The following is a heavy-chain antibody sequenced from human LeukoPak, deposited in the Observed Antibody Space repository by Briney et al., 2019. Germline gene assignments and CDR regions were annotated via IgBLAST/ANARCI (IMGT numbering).Heavy chain of an antibody. Sequence: GGSLRLSCAASGFTFSSYSMNWVRQAPGKGLEWVAVISYDGSNKYYADSVKGRFTISRDNSKNTLYLQMNSLRAEDTAVYYCARDGDIVVVVAAASYYFDYWGQGTLVTVSS. J-gene: IGHJ4*02. D-gene: IGHD2-15*01. CDR3: ARDGDIVVVVAAASYYFDY. CDR2: ISYDGSNK. V-gene: IGHV3-30*03. CDR1: GFTFSSYS.